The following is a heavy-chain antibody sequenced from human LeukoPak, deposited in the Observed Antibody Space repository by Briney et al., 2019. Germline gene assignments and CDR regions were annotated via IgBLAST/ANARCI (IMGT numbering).Heavy chain of an antibody. CDR2: IWYDGSKK. D-gene: IGHD3-22*01. CDR3: ARDYYDRSGYFYFDS. V-gene: IGHV3-33*01. J-gene: IGHJ4*02. Sequence: GRSLRLSCAASGFTFTHFGLHWVRQAPGKGLEWVAVIWYDGSKKYYADSVKGRFTISRDNSKNTLYLQMNSLSADDTSVYYCARDYYDRSGYFYFDSGGQGTLVTVSS. CDR1: GFTFTHFG.